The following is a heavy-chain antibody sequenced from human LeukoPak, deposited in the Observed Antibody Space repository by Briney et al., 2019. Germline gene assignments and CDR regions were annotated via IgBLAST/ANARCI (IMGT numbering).Heavy chain of an antibody. CDR1: GGSISSGDYY. J-gene: IGHJ4*02. D-gene: IGHD2-2*02. V-gene: IGHV4-30-4*01. CDR2: IYYSGST. Sequence: SETLSLTCTVSGGSISSGDYYWSWLRQPPGTGLEWIGYIYYSGSTYYNPSLKSRVTISVDTSKNQFSLKLSSVTAADTAVYYCARGWYCSSTSCYKRGGFDYWGQGTLVTVSS. CDR3: ARGWYCSSTSCYKRGGFDY.